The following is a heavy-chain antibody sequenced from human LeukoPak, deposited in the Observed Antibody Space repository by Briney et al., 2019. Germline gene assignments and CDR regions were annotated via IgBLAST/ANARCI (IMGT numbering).Heavy chain of an antibody. Sequence: SETLSLTCAVYGGSFSGYYWSWIRQPPGKGLEWIGEINHSGSTNYNPSLKSRVTISVDTSKNQFPLKLSSVTAADTAVYYCAMGPRLRSYYYYGMDVWGQGTTVTVSS. CDR1: GGSFSGYY. V-gene: IGHV4-34*01. D-gene: IGHD3-3*01. CDR2: INHSGST. CDR3: AMGPRLRSYYYYGMDV. J-gene: IGHJ6*02.